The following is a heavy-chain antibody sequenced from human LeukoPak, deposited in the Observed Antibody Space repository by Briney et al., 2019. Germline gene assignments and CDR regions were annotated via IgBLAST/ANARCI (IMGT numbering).Heavy chain of an antibody. CDR2: INPNSGGT. CDR3: AGGHGYCSSTRCLKPSLVDY. CDR1: GYTFTGYY. J-gene: IGHJ4*02. Sequence: GASVKVSCKASGYTFTGYYMHWVRQAPGQGLEWMGWINPNSGGTNYAQKFQGRVTLTRDTSLSTAYMELSRLRSDDTAVYYCAGGHGYCSSTRCLKPSLVDYWGQGTLVTVSS. D-gene: IGHD2-2*01. V-gene: IGHV1-2*02.